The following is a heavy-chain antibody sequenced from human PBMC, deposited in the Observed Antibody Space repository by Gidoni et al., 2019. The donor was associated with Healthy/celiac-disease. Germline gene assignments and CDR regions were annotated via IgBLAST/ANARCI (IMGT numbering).Heavy chain of an antibody. V-gene: IGHV3-9*01. CDR3: AKDMGPSVGATTFDY. CDR2: ISWDSGSI. Sequence: EVQLVESGGGLVQPGRSLRLSCAASGFTFDDYAMHWVRQAPGKGLEWVSGISWDSGSIGYADSVKGRFTISRDNAKNSLYLQMNSLRAEDTALYYCAKDMGPSVGATTFDYWGQGTLVTVSS. J-gene: IGHJ4*02. D-gene: IGHD1-26*01. CDR1: GFTFDDYA.